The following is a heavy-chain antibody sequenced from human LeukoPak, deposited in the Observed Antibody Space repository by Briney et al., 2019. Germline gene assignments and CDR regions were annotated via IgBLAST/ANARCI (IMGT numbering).Heavy chain of an antibody. V-gene: IGHV3-11*06. D-gene: IGHD3-10*01. Sequence: GGSLRLSCAASGFTFSDYYMSWIRPAPGKGLEWVSYISSSSSYTNYADSVKGRFTISRDNAKNSLYLQMNSLRAEDTAVYYCARYGSGNFNDYWGQGTLVTVSS. CDR1: GFTFSDYY. CDR2: ISSSSSYT. J-gene: IGHJ4*02. CDR3: ARYGSGNFNDY.